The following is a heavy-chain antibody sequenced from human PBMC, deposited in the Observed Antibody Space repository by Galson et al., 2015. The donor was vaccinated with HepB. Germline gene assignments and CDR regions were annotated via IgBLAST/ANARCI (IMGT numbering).Heavy chain of an antibody. CDR3: ARAVYYYDSSGWGAGY. J-gene: IGHJ4*02. CDR2: INPSGGST. CDR1: GYTFTSYY. Sequence: SVKVSCKASGYTFTSYYMHWVRQAPGQGLEWMGIINPSGGSTSYAQKFQGRVTMTRDTSTSTVYMELSSLRSEDTAVYYCARAVYYYDSSGWGAGYWGQGTLVTVSS. V-gene: IGHV1-46*01. D-gene: IGHD3-22*01.